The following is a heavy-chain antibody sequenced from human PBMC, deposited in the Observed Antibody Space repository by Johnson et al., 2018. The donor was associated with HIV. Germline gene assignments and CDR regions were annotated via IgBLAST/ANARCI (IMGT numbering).Heavy chain of an antibody. Sequence: QVQLVESGGGVVQPGRSLRLSCAASGFTFSSYGMHWVRQAPGKGLEWVAVISYDGSNKYYADSVKGRFTISRDNSKNTLYLQMNSLRAEDTAVYYCARAGSTSGWFDAFDIWGQGTMVTVSS. CDR1: GFTFSSYG. CDR2: ISYDGSNK. CDR3: ARAGSTSGWFDAFDI. J-gene: IGHJ3*02. D-gene: IGHD6-19*01. V-gene: IGHV3-30*03.